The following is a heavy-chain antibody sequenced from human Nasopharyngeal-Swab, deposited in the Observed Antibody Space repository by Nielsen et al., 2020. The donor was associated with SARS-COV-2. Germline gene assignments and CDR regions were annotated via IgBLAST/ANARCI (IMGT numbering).Heavy chain of an antibody. CDR2: ISWDGVNT. V-gene: IGHV3-43*02. Sequence: GGSLRLSCAASGFTFDDYAMYWVRQAPGKGLEWVSLISWDGVNTYYADSVKGRFTISRDNSRNSLFLQMNSLKTEDTALYYCAKGVHYMSYFHTPPSDHWGQGTPVTVSS. CDR3: AKGVHYMSYFHTPPSDH. D-gene: IGHD3-10*01. CDR1: GFTFDDYA. J-gene: IGHJ4*02.